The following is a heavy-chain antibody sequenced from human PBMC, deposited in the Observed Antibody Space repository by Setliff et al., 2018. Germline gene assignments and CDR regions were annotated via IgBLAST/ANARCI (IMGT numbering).Heavy chain of an antibody. CDR1: GGTFSDYY. CDR2: INHGGTT. J-gene: IGHJ4*02. D-gene: IGHD6-19*01. V-gene: IGHV4-34*01. CDR3: ARLSVQKKANGWAYFDY. Sequence: SETLSLTCAAYGGTFSDYYWTWIRQPPGKGLEWIGEINHGGTTNYHPSLRSRVTISVDTSKSQFSLTLTSLTAADTAVYFCARLSVQKKANGWAYFDYWGLGTLVTV.